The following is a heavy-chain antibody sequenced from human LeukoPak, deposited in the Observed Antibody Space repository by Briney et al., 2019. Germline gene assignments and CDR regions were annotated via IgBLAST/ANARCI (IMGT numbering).Heavy chain of an antibody. D-gene: IGHD1-26*01. CDR2: IYYSGST. Sequence: PSETLSLTCTVSGGSISSYYWSWIRQPPGKGLEWIGYIYYSGSTNYNPSLKSRVTISVDTSKNQSSLKLSSVTAADTAVYYCARHPGATWPFDYWGQGTLVTVSS. CDR1: GGSISSYY. V-gene: IGHV4-59*08. CDR3: ARHPGATWPFDY. J-gene: IGHJ4*02.